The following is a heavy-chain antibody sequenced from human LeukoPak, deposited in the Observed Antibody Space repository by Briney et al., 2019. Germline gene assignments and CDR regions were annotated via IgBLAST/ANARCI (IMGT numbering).Heavy chain of an antibody. CDR2: IYYSGST. D-gene: IGHD6-13*01. CDR1: GGSIGSGGYY. V-gene: IGHV4-31*03. CDR3: ARGGSAAKYYFDS. Sequence: SQTLSLTCTVSGGSIGSGGYYWSWIRQHPGKGLEWIGYIYYSGSTYYNPSLKSRVTISVDTSKNQFSLRLNSVTAADTAVYYCARGGSAAKYYFDSWGQGTLVTVSS. J-gene: IGHJ4*02.